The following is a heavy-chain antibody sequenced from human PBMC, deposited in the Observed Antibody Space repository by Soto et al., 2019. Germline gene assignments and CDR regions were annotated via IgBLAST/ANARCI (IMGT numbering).Heavy chain of an antibody. CDR1: GGSISNYY. V-gene: IGHV4-59*01. J-gene: IGHJ5*02. CDR2: IYYSGST. Sequence: SETLSLTCTVSGGSISNYYWSWIRHPPGKKLEWIGYIYYSGSTNYNPSLKSRVTISVDTSKNQLSLKLYSVTTADTAMYYCARLPWADYGGIFDPWGQGTLVTVSS. D-gene: IGHD4-17*01. CDR3: ARLPWADYGGIFDP.